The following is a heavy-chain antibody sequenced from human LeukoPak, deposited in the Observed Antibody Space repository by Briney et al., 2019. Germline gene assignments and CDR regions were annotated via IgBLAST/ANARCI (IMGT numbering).Heavy chain of an antibody. CDR2: IFYSGTT. V-gene: IGHV4-39*01. Sequence: ASETLSLTCTVSGGSISSNNYYWAWIRQPPGKGLEWIASIFYSGTTYYNPSLKSRVTISVDTSKNQFSLKLTSVTAADTAVYYCASRMNSGYDRFDYWGQGTLVTVSA. CDR3: ASRMNSGYDRFDY. D-gene: IGHD5-12*01. J-gene: IGHJ4*02. CDR1: GGSISSNNYY.